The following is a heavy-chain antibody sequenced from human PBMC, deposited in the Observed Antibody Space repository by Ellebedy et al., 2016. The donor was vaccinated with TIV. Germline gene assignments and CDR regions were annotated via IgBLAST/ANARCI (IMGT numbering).Heavy chain of an antibody. CDR1: GFSLSTTRVS. CDR3: ARTDGSSWAFDS. CDR2: IAWDDDK. J-gene: IGHJ4*02. Sequence: SGPTLVKPTQTLTLTCTFSGFSLSTTRVSVSWIRQPPGKALAWLARIAWDDDKYFNTSLRTRLTISKDTSKNQVVLTMTNMDPVETATYCCARTDGSSWAFDSWGQGTLVTVSS. V-gene: IGHV2-70*11. D-gene: IGHD6-13*01.